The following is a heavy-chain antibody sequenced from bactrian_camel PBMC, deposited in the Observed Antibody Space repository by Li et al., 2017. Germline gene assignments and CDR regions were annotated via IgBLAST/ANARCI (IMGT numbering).Heavy chain of an antibody. Sequence: HVQLVESGGGSVQAGGSLRLSCVVSGGIGSRNYIAWFRQAPGREREGVASIRPNYGYTQYAGSLEGRFTISRDFAKSTVDLQMDRLKPEDTAMYYCAVDSRPGGELVSSQYAYWGQGTQVTVS. CDR1: GGIGSRNY. V-gene: IGHV3S63*01. CDR3: AVDSRPGGELVSSQYAY. CDR2: IRPNYGYT. D-gene: IGHD1*01. J-gene: IGHJ4*01.